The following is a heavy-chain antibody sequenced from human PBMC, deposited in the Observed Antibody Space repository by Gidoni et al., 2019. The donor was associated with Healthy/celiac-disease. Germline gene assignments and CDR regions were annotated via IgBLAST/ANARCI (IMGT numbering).Heavy chain of an antibody. CDR1: GFTCSSYS. J-gene: IGHJ3*02. V-gene: IGHV3-21*01. D-gene: IGHD2-21*01. CDR3: ARELGDCGGDCNDAFDI. Sequence: EVQRVESGRGLVKPGGSLRLSCAASGFTCSSYSMNWVRQAPGKGLEWFSSISSSSSYIYYADSVKGRFTISRDNAKNSLYLQMNSLRAEDTAVYYCARELGDCGGDCNDAFDIWGQGTMVTVSS. CDR2: ISSSSSYI.